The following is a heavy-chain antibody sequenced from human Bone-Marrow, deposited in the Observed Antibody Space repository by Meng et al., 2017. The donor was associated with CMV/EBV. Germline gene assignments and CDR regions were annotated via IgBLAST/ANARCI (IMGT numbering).Heavy chain of an antibody. V-gene: IGHV1-18*01. J-gene: IGHJ6*02. D-gene: IGHD4-11*01. CDR2: ISAYSGNT. Sequence: ASVKVSCKASGYTFTNYGITWVRQAPGQGPEWMGWISAYSGNTNYAQKFQGRISMTRDTSTNTAYMELRSLRSDDTAVYYCARAGTTVTTLYYYGMDVWGQGTTVTVSS. CDR1: GYTFTNYG. CDR3: ARAGTTVTTLYYYGMDV.